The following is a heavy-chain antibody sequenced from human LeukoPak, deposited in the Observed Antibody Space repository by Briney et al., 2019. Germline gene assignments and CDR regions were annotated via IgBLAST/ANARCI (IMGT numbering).Heavy chain of an antibody. CDR2: IKSTPDGGTT. CDR3: TTCTGGSCYSDY. Sequence: GGSLRLSCAVSGLTFIDAYMTWVRQAPGRALEWVGLIKSTPDGGTTHYAAPVRGRFTVSRDDSKNTLYLQMNSLKTEDTAVYYCTTCTGGSCYSDYWGQGTLVTVSS. D-gene: IGHD2-15*01. CDR1: GLTFIDAY. J-gene: IGHJ4*02. V-gene: IGHV3-15*01.